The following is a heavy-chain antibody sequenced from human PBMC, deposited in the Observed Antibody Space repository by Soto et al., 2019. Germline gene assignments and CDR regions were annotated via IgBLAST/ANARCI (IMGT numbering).Heavy chain of an antibody. J-gene: IGHJ6*03. CDR1: GVTFGNYE. CDR2: MNPSSGNT. V-gene: IGHV1-8*01. Sequence: QVLLMQSGAEVRKPGASVTVSCEASGVTFGNYEINWVRQAPGQGLEWMGWMNPSSGNTGYAQKFQGRVTMTRITSTNTAYMELRSLTSDDTAVYYCAKNAHFFHYHMDVWGEGTTVTVSS. CDR3: AKNAHFFHYHMDV.